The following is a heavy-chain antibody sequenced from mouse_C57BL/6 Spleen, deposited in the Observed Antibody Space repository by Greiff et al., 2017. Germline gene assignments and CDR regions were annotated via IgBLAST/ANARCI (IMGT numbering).Heavy chain of an antibody. CDR1: GYTFTSYW. J-gene: IGHJ4*01. CDR3: ASGRLRDAMDY. Sequence: QVHVKQPGAELVKPGASVKLSCKASGYTFTSYWMHWVKQRPGQGLEWIGMIHPNSGSTNYNEKFKSKATLTVDKSSSTAYMQLSSLTSEDSAVYYCASGRLRDAMDYWGQGTSVTVSS. D-gene: IGHD2-4*01. CDR2: IHPNSGST. V-gene: IGHV1-64*01.